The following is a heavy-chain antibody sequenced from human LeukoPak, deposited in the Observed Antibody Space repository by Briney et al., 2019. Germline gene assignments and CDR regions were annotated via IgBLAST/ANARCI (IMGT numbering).Heavy chain of an antibody. Sequence: GVTLRLSCAASGFTFSSYWMSWVRQAPGKGLEWVANIKQDGSEKYYVDSVKGRFTISRDNAKNSLYLQMNSLRAEDTAVFYCARLRLNYYFDYWGQGTLVIVSS. V-gene: IGHV3-7*01. CDR2: IKQDGSEK. CDR1: GFTFSSYW. J-gene: IGHJ4*02. D-gene: IGHD2-8*01. CDR3: ARLRLNYYFDY.